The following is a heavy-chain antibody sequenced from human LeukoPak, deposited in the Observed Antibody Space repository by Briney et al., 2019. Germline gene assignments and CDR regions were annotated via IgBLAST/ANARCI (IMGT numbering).Heavy chain of an antibody. CDR1: GFTFSSYA. J-gene: IGHJ4*02. D-gene: IGHD5-24*01. Sequence: GGSLRLSCAASGFTFSSYAMHWVRQAPGKGLEWVAVISYDGSNKYYADSVKGRFTISRDNSKNTLYLQMNSLRAEDTAVYYCARGGDGYKLKAPFDYWGQGTLVTVSS. CDR2: ISYDGSNK. CDR3: ARGGDGYKLKAPFDY. V-gene: IGHV3-30-3*01.